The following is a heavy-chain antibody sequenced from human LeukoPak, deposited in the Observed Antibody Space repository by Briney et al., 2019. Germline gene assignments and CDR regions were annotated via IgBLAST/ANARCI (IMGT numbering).Heavy chain of an antibody. CDR2: IYYSGTT. CDR3: VRGSTLRHYQY. Sequence: SETLSLTCTVSGGSISGTTYYWGWIRRPPGKGLEWIGTIYYSGTTYYNPSLKSRVTVSVDTSKNQFSLKLSSVTAADTAVYYCVRGSTLRHYQYWGQGTLVTVSS. V-gene: IGHV4-39*01. J-gene: IGHJ4*02. CDR1: GGSISGTTYY. D-gene: IGHD3-16*01.